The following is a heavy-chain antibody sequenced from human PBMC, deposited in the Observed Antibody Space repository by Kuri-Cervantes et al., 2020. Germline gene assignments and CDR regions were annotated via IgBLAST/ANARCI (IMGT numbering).Heavy chain of an antibody. Sequence: SETLSLTCAVYGGSFSGYYWSWVRQPPGKGLEWIGEISHSGSTNYNPSLKSRVTISVDTSKNQFSLKLSSVTAADTAVYYCARVFRTRPEYYFDYWGQGTLVTVSS. CDR2: ISHSGST. D-gene: IGHD1-14*01. J-gene: IGHJ4*02. CDR3: ARVFRTRPEYYFDY. V-gene: IGHV4-34*01. CDR1: GGSFSGYY.